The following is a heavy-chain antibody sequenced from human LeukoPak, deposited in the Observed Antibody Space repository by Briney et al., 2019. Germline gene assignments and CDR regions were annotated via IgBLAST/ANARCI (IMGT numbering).Heavy chain of an antibody. CDR2: MNPNSGNT. V-gene: IGHV1-8*01. CDR1: GYTFTSYD. Sequence: ASVKVSCKASGYTFTSYDINWVRQATGQGLEWMGWMNPNSGNTGYAQKFQGRVTMTRNTSISTAYMELSSLRSEDTAVYYCARGWSVYNWFDPWGQGTLVTVSS. CDR3: ARGWSVYNWFDP. J-gene: IGHJ5*02. D-gene: IGHD2-8*02.